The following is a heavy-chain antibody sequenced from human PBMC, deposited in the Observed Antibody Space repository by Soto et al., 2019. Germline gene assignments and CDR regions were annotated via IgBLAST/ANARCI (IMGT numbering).Heavy chain of an antibody. D-gene: IGHD4-17*01. CDR2: ISYDGSNK. J-gene: IGHJ4*02. V-gene: IGHV3-30-3*01. CDR1: GFTFSSYA. Sequence: QVQLVESGGGVVQPGRSLRLSCAASGFTFSSYARHWVRQAPGKGLEWVAVISYDGSNKYYADSVKGRFTISRDNSKNTLYLQMNSLRAEDTAVYYCATPDYGDYSFDYWGQGTLVTVSS. CDR3: ATPDYGDYSFDY.